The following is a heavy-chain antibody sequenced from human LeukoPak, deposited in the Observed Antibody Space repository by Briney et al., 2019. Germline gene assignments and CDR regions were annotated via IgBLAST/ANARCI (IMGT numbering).Heavy chain of an antibody. J-gene: IGHJ4*02. V-gene: IGHV4-59*01. CDR3: ARLIAAYYYDSSGYFDY. CDR2: IYYSGST. D-gene: IGHD3-22*01. Sequence: SETLSLTCTVSGGSISSYYWSWIRQPPGKGLEWIGYIYYSGSTNYNPSLKSRVTISVDTSKNQFSLKLSSVSAADTAVYYCARLIAAYYYDSSGYFDYCGQGTLVTVSS. CDR1: GGSISSYY.